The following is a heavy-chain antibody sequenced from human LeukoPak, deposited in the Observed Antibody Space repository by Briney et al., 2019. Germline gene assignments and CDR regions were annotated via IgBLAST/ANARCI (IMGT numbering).Heavy chain of an antibody. J-gene: IGHJ4*02. D-gene: IGHD2-2*01. Sequence: GGSLRLSCSASGFTLSRYGMHWVRQAPGKGLEYVSGISSNGGSTNYADSVKGRFTISRDNSKNTLHLQMSSLRADDTAVYYCVKGYCSSISCSLIDYGGQGTLVTVSS. CDR2: ISSNGGST. CDR3: VKGYCSSISCSLIDY. V-gene: IGHV3-64D*06. CDR1: GFTLSRYG.